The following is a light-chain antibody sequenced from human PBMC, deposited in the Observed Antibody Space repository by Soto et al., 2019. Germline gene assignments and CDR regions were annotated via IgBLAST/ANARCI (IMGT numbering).Light chain of an antibody. CDR1: QSVSSSY. CDR3: QQYGSSPLFT. CDR2: GAS. Sequence: EIVLTQSPGTLSLSPGERATLSCRASQSVSSSYLAWYQQKPGQAPRLLMYGASSRATGIPDRFSGSGSGTDFTLTNNRLEPEDFAVYYCQQYGSSPLFTFGPGTKVDIK. V-gene: IGKV3-20*01. J-gene: IGKJ3*01.